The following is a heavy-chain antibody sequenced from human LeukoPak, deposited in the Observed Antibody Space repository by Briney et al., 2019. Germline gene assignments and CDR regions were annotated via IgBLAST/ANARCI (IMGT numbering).Heavy chain of an antibody. V-gene: IGHV4-34*01. CDR1: GGSFSGYY. CDR3: ARGRLVPHYYGSGRQAFDI. CDR2: INHSGST. J-gene: IGHJ3*02. D-gene: IGHD3-10*01. Sequence: PSETLSLTCAVYGGSFSGYYWSWIRQPPGKGLEWIGEINHSGSTNYNPSLKSRVTISVDTSKNQFSLKLSSVTAADTAVYYCARGRLVPHYYGSGRQAFDIWGQGTMVTVSS.